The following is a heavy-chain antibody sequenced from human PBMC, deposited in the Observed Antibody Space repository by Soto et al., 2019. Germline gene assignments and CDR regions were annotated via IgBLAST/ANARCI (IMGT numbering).Heavy chain of an antibody. D-gene: IGHD4-17*01. CDR2: IYYSGST. V-gene: IGHV4-59*08. Sequence: SETLSLTCTVSGGSIRSYYWSWIRQPPGKGLEWIGYIYYSGSTNYNPSLKSRVTISVDTSKNQFSLKLSSVTAADTAVYYCARGGRHDYGVYYYYYYMDVWGKGTPVTVS. CDR1: GGSIRSYY. CDR3: ARGGRHDYGVYYYYYYMDV. J-gene: IGHJ6*03.